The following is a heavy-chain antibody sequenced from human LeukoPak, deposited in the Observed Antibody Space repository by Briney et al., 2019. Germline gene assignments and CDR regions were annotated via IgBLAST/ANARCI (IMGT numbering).Heavy chain of an antibody. D-gene: IGHD2-2*01. V-gene: IGHV4-4*02. CDR1: GFTFSSYSM. J-gene: IGHJ5*02. CDR2: VDHSGST. Sequence: GSLRLSCAASGFTFSSYSMNWVRQPPGKGLEWIGEVDHSGSTKYNPALKSRVTISADKSKNQFSLRLTSVTAADTAVYYCARVHKYCSGISCYRFDPWGQGTLVSVSS. CDR3: ARVHKYCSGISCYRFDP.